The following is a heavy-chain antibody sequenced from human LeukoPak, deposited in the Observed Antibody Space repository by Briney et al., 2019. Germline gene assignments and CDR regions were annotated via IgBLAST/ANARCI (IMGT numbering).Heavy chain of an antibody. D-gene: IGHD5-18*01. CDR2: INPNSGGT. CDR1: GYTFTGYY. V-gene: IGHV1-2*02. Sequence: GASVKVSCKASGYTFTGYYMHWVRQAPGQGLEWMGWINPNSGGTNYAQKFQGRVTMTRDTSISTAYMELSRLRSDDTAVYYCARDRSPAPGRSYGRGHLDYWGQGTLVTVSS. CDR3: ARDRSPAPGRSYGRGHLDY. J-gene: IGHJ4*02.